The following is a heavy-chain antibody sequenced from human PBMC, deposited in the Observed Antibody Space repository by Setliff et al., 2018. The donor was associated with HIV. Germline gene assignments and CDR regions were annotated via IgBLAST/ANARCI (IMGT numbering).Heavy chain of an antibody. J-gene: IGHJ6*02. CDR3: ARRAESTTTWFSSWYSYDMDV. CDR2: VYYSGDI. CDR1: GVSITSATYY. D-gene: IGHD2-15*01. V-gene: IGHV4-39*01. Sequence: SETLSLTCAVSGVSITSATYYWSWIRHPPGKGLEWVGSVYYSGDIFYNPSLRSRVTISLDSSKNQLSLRLKSVTAADTAVYFCARRAESTTTWFSSWYSYDMDVWGQGTTVTVSS.